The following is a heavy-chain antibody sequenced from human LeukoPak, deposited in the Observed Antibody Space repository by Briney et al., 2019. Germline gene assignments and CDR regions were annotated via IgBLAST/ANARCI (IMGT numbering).Heavy chain of an antibody. CDR1: GGAINSVGNY. CDR3: ARVDTMVRGVINWFDP. CDR2: IYYSGNT. D-gene: IGHD3-10*01. Sequence: SETLSLTCTVSGGAINSVGNYWSWVRQYPRKGLEWIGNIYYSGNTYYNPSLNSRLTISVDTSKNQFSLRLDSVTAADTAVYYCARVDTMVRGVINWFDPWGQGTLVIVSS. J-gene: IGHJ5*02. V-gene: IGHV4-31*03.